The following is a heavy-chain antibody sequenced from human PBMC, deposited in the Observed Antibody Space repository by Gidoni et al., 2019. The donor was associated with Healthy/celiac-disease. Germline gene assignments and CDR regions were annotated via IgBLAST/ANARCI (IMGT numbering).Heavy chain of an antibody. CDR3: ARHSEQWLPIDY. J-gene: IGHJ4*02. Sequence: QVQLQESGPGLVKPSETLSLTCTVSGGSISSSYWSWIRQPPGKGLEWIGYIYYSGSTNYNPSLKSRVTISVDTSKNQFSLKLSSVTAADTAVYYCARHSEQWLPIDYWGQGTLVTVSS. D-gene: IGHD6-19*01. V-gene: IGHV4-59*08. CDR1: GGSISSSY. CDR2: IYYSGST.